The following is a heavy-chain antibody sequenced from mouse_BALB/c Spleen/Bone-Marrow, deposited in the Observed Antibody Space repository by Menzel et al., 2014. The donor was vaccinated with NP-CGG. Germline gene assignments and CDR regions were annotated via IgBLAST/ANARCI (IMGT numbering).Heavy chain of an antibody. D-gene: IGHD2-3*01. J-gene: IGHJ3*01. Sequence: AGGGVDFSGFWMGWVRQAPGKGLEWIGEINPNSRTINYTPSLKDRFIISRDNAKNTLYLQMSKVRSEDTALYYCARLGYYGGFAYWGQGTLVTVSA. CDR2: INPNSRTI. CDR3: ARLGYYGGFAY. CDR1: GVDFSGFW. V-gene: IGHV4-1*02.